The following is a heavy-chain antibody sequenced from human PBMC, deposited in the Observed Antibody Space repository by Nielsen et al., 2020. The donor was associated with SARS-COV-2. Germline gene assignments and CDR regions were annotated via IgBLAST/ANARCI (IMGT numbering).Heavy chain of an antibody. V-gene: IGHV4-31*03. CDR2: RHYTGNT. CDR3: ATGAGWFDP. Sequence: SETLSLTCSVSGGSFSSGGSSYSWIRQHPGKGLEWIGLRHYTGNTYYNPSLQSRLFISVDTSKNQFSLRLSSVTAADTAVYYCATGAGWFDPWGQGTRVTVCS. J-gene: IGHJ5*02. CDR1: GGSFSSGGSS. D-gene: IGHD6-19*01.